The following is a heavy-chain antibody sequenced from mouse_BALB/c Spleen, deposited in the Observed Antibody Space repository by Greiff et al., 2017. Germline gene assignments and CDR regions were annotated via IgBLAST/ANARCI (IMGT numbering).Heavy chain of an antibody. CDR2: ISSGGSYT. Sequence: EVQVVESGGGLVKPGGSLELSCAASGFTFSSYAMSWVRQSPEKRLEWVAEISSGGSYTYYPDTVTGRFTISRDNAKNTLYLEMSSLRSEDTAMYYCARVEGNYDYFDYWGQGTTLTVSS. V-gene: IGHV5-9-4*01. CDR3: ARVEGNYDYFDY. D-gene: IGHD2-1*01. CDR1: GFTFSSYA. J-gene: IGHJ2*01.